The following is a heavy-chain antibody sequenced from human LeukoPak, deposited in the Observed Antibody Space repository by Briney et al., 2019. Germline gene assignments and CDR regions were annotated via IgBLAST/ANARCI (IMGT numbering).Heavy chain of an antibody. D-gene: IGHD2-21*02. CDR3: ARVSCGGDCYSRVPNWFDP. V-gene: IGHV4-34*01. CDR2: INHSGST. J-gene: IGHJ5*02. CDR1: GGSFSGYY. Sequence: SETLSLACAVYGGSFSGYYWSWIRQPPGKGLEWIGEINHSGSTNYNPSLKSRVTMSVDTSKNQFSLKLSSVTAADTAVYYCARVSCGGDCYSRVPNWFDPWGQGTLVTVSS.